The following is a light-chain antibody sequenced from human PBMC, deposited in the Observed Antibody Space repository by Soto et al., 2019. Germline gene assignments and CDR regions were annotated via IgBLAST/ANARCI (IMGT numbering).Light chain of an antibody. V-gene: IGKV3-11*01. CDR2: DAS. CDR1: RRVSSY. Sequence: IVLTQSPANMSLSPGERATLSCRASRRVSSYLAWYQQKPGQAPRLLIYDASNRASGIPARFSGSGSGTDFSLTISSLQPTDFALYYCQQRSNGPAITFGQGTRLEIK. J-gene: IGKJ5*01. CDR3: QQRSNGPAIT.